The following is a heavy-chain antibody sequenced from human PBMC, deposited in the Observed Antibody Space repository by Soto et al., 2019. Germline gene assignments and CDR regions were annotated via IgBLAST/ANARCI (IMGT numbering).Heavy chain of an antibody. D-gene: IGHD3-10*01. CDR2: ISNDGSNY. Sequence: PGGSLRLSCVGSGLNLSTFGMHWVRQAPSRGLEWMAVISNDGSNYYYADSVKGRFAISRDNSKNTLYLQMNNLRGEDTAVYYCAKDRGGFTNGWEFFDSWGQGTLVTVSS. J-gene: IGHJ4*02. CDR1: GLNLSTFG. CDR3: AKDRGGFTNGWEFFDS. V-gene: IGHV3-30*18.